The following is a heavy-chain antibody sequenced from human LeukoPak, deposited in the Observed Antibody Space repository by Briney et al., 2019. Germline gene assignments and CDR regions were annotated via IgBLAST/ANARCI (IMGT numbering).Heavy chain of an antibody. J-gene: IGHJ4*02. CDR3: ARDRAYYDSSGYYSGYFDY. CDR2: IYHSGST. D-gene: IGHD3-22*01. Sequence: GSLRLSCAASGFTFSNYGMHWVRQPPGKGLEWIGEIYHSGSTNYNPSLKSRVTISVDKSKNQFSLKLSSVTAADTAVYYCARDRAYYDSSGYYSGYFDYWGQGTLVTVSS. CDR1: GFTFSNYG. V-gene: IGHV4-4*02.